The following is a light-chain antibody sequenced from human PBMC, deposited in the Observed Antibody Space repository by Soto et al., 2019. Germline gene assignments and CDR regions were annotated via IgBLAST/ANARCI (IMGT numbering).Light chain of an antibody. CDR3: QQYGRSPLMYT. J-gene: IGKJ2*01. CDR2: GAS. Sequence: EIVLMQSPGTLSLSPGERATLSCRASQSITSNFLAWYQQKPGQAPRLLIYGASTRAAGVPDRFSGSGSGPDFTLTITRLEPEDFAVYYCQQYGRSPLMYTFGQGTKLGVK. V-gene: IGKV3-20*01. CDR1: QSITSNF.